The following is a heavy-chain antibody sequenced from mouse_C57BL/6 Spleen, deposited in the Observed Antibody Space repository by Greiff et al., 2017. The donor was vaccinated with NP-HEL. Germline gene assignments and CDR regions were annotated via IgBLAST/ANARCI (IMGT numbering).Heavy chain of an antibody. Sequence: VQLQQPGAELVKPGASVKLSCKASGYTFTSYWMHWVKQRPGQGLEWIGMIHPNSGSTNYNEKFKSKATLTVDKSSSTAYMQLSSLTSEDSAVYYCARRKNYGSSWFAYWGQGTLVTVSA. CDR2: IHPNSGST. V-gene: IGHV1-64*01. CDR3: ARRKNYGSSWFAY. D-gene: IGHD1-1*01. J-gene: IGHJ3*01. CDR1: GYTFTSYW.